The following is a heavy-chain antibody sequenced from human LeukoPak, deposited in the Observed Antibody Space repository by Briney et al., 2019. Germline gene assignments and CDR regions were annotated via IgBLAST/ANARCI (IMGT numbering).Heavy chain of an antibody. J-gene: IGHJ3*02. V-gene: IGHV4-39*07. CDR1: GGSISSSSYY. D-gene: IGHD6-13*01. CDR2: IYYSGST. CDR3: ARLTPTRTNSSSWWRIDAFDI. Sequence: SETLSLTCTVSGGSISSSSYYWGWIRQPPGKGLEWIGSIYYSGSTYHNPSLKSRVTISVDTSKNQFSLKLSSVTAADTAVYYCARLTPTRTNSSSWWRIDAFDIWGQGTMVTVSS.